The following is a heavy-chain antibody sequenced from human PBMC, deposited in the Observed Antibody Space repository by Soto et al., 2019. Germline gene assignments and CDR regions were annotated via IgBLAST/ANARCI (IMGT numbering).Heavy chain of an antibody. D-gene: IGHD3-9*01. CDR2: ISYDGSNK. J-gene: IGHJ5*02. CDR1: GYTFSSYG. Sequence: QVQLVESGGGVVQPGRSLRLSCAASGYTFSSYGMHWVRQAPGKGLEWVAVISYDGSNKYYADSVKGRFTISRDNSKNTLYLQMNSLRAEDTAVYYCAKDGGYFDSPGFDPWGQGTLVTVSS. V-gene: IGHV3-30*18. CDR3: AKDGGYFDSPGFDP.